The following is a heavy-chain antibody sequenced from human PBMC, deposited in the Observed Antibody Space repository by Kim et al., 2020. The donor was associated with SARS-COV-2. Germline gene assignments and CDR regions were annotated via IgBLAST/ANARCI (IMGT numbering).Heavy chain of an antibody. Sequence: GGSLRLSCAASGFDVNSHYINWVRQAPGKGLDWVSIIYRDDTTYFADSVKGRFTISRDKSNNTLYLQMNSLRAEDTAVYYCARDKPGSMDVWGQGATVTV. CDR2: IYRDDTT. CDR1: GFDVNSHY. CDR3: ARDKPGSMDV. V-gene: IGHV3-53*01. J-gene: IGHJ6*02.